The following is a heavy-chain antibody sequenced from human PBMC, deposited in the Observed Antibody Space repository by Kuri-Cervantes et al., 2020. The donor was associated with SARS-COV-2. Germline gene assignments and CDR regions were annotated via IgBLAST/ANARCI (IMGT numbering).Heavy chain of an antibody. V-gene: IGHV4-59*12. CDR1: GGSISSFY. Sequence: SETLSLTCTISGGSISSFYWSWIRQSPGKGLEWIAYFYHGDVTNYNPSLKSRVTISADTSKNQLSLKLSSVTAADTAVYYCARDLRPKAAAGTRNAFDIWGQGTMVTVSS. D-gene: IGHD6-13*01. CDR3: ARDLRPKAAAGTRNAFDI. CDR2: FYHGDVT. J-gene: IGHJ3*02.